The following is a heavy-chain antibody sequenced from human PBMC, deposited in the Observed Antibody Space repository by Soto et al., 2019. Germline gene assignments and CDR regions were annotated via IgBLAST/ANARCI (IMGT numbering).Heavy chain of an antibody. CDR1: GGSISSGGYY. CDR3: ESKDSGFTEYMDV. V-gene: IGHV4-31*03. CDR2: IYYSGST. Sequence: QVQLQESGPGLVKPSQTLSLTCTVSGGSISSGGYYWSWIRQHPGKGLEWIGYIYYSGSTYYNPSLKSRVTMSVDTSENQLSLRLGSVTAADTAVYYCESKDSGFTEYMDVWGKGTTVNVSS. D-gene: IGHD5-12*01. J-gene: IGHJ6*03.